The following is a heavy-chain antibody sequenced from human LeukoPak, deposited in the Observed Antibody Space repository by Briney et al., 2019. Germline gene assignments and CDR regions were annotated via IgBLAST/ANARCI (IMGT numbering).Heavy chain of an antibody. CDR2: ISSSSSYI. CDR1: GFTFSSYS. J-gene: IGHJ6*03. Sequence: PGGSLRLSCAASGFTFSSYSMNWVRQAPGKGLEWVSSISSSSSYIYYADSVKGRFTISRDNAKNSLYLQMNSLRAEDTAVYYCARGPGVGYYYYYMDVWGKGTTVTVSS. CDR3: ARGPGVGYYYYYMDV. V-gene: IGHV3-21*01. D-gene: IGHD1-26*01.